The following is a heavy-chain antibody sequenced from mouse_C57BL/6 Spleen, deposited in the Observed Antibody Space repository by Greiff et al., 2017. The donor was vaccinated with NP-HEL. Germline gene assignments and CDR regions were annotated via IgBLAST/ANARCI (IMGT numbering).Heavy chain of an antibody. J-gene: IGHJ2*01. CDR1: GYAFSSSW. Sequence: VQRVESGPELVKPGASVKISCKASGYAFSSSWMNWVKQRPGKGLEWIGRIYPGDGDTNYNGKFKGKATLTADKSSSTAYMQLSSLTSEDSAVYFCAREVDGYYFDYWGQGTTLTVSS. D-gene: IGHD2-3*01. CDR3: AREVDGYYFDY. V-gene: IGHV1-82*01. CDR2: IYPGDGDT.